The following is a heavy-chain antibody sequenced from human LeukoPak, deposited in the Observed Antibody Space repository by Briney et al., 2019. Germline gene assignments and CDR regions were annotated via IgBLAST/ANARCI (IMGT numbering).Heavy chain of an antibody. CDR2: INHSGST. V-gene: IGHV4-34*01. CDR1: GGSFSGCY. CDR3: ARRPRELWFRGYYFDY. J-gene: IGHJ4*02. D-gene: IGHD3-10*01. Sequence: PSETLSLTCAVYGGSFSGCYWSWIRQPPGKGLEWIGEINHSGSTNYNPSLKSRVTISVDTSKNQFSLKLSSVTAADTAVYYCARRPRELWFRGYYFDYWGQGTLVTVSS.